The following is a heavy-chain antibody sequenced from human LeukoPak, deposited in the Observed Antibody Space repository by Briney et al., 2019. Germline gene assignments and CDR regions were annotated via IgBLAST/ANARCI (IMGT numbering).Heavy chain of an antibody. J-gene: IGHJ4*02. Sequence: SETLSLTCAVCGGSFSNYYWSWIRQPPGKGLEWIGEINHSGSTNYNPSLKSRVTISVDTSKNQFSLKLSSVTAADTAMYYCARVWDYWGQGTLVTVS. CDR3: ARVWDY. CDR1: GGSFSNYY. CDR2: INHSGST. V-gene: IGHV4-34*01.